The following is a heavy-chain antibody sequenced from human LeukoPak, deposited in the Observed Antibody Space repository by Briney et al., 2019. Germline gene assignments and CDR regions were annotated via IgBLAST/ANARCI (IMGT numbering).Heavy chain of an antibody. CDR2: ISWNSGSI. CDR1: GFTFDDYA. J-gene: IGHJ6*02. CDR3: AKDIGYSYGYYYYYGMDV. V-gene: IGHV3-9*01. Sequence: GGSLRLSCAASGFTFDDYAMHWVRQAPGKGLEWVSGISWNSGSIGYADSVKGRFTISRDNAKNSLYLQINSLRAEDTALYYCAKDIGYSYGYYYYYGMDVWGQGTTVTVSS. D-gene: IGHD5-18*01.